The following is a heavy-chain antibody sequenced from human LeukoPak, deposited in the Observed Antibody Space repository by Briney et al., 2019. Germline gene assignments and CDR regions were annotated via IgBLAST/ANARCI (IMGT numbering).Heavy chain of an antibody. CDR3: AREISSSPPPAHYYYYYYMDV. D-gene: IGHD6-13*01. CDR1: GYTFTSYG. V-gene: IGHV1-18*01. Sequence: ASVKVSCKASGYTFTSYGISWVRQAPGQGLEWMGWISAYNGNTNYAQKLQGRVTMTTDTSTSTAYMELRSLRSDDTAVYYCAREISSSPPPAHYYYYYYMDVWGKGTTATVSS. J-gene: IGHJ6*03. CDR2: ISAYNGNT.